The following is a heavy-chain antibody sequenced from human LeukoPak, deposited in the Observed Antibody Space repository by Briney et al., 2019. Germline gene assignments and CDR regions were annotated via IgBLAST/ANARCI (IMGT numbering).Heavy chain of an antibody. Sequence: GGSLRLSCAASGFTFDDYAMHWVRQAPGKGLEWVSGISWNSGSIGYADSVKGRFTISRDNAKNSLYPQMNSLRAEDTALYYCAKDSNYDSSGYTDYWGQGTLVTVSS. CDR1: GFTFDDYA. CDR2: ISWNSGSI. V-gene: IGHV3-9*01. CDR3: AKDSNYDSSGYTDY. D-gene: IGHD3-22*01. J-gene: IGHJ4*02.